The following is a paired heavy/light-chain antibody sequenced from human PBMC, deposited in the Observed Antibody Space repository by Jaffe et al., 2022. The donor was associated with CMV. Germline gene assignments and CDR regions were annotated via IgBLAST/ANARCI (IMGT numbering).Heavy chain of an antibody. CDR1: GFTFDNYA. D-gene: IGHD6-19*01. CDR2: ISGSGGAI. V-gene: IGHV3-23*01. J-gene: IGHJ5*02. Sequence: EVQLLESGGGLVQPGGSLRLSCTASGFTFDNYAMGWVRQAPGKGLEWVSTISGSGGAIYYADSVEGRFTISRDNSKNTLYLQMNSLRAEDRATYYCAKHGGDSSGWRKWFDPWGQGTLVTVSS. CDR3: AKHGGDSSGWRKWFDP.
Light chain of an antibody. CDR3: QQSYSTSVT. Sequence: DIQMTQSPSSLSASVGDRVTITCRAGQSISKYLNWYQQKPGKAPKVLISAASSLQSGVPSRFSGSGSGTDFTLTISTLQPEDSATYYCQQSYSTSVTFGQGTKLEI. CDR1: QSISKY. CDR2: AAS. V-gene: IGKV1-39*01. J-gene: IGKJ2*01.